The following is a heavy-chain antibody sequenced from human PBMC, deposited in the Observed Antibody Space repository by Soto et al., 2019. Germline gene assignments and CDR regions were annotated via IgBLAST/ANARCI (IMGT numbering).Heavy chain of an antibody. Sequence: EVQLLESGGGSVQLGGSLRLSCAASGFTFSSYAMHWVRRPPGKGLEWVSSISGSGGTAYYADSVKGRFSISRDSLVNTLYLQMNSLRAEDTAVYYCAKGRGQKWNFDYWGQGTLVTVSP. CDR2: ISGSGGTA. CDR1: GFTFSSYA. D-gene: IGHD3-10*01. J-gene: IGHJ4*02. V-gene: IGHV3-23*01. CDR3: AKGRGQKWNFDY.